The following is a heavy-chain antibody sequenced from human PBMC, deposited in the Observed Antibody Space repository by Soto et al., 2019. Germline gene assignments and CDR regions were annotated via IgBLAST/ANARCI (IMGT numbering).Heavy chain of an antibody. CDR2: IYPGDSDT. V-gene: IGHV5-51*01. D-gene: IGHD5-18*01. Sequence: AGESLKISCKGSVYSFTSYWIGWVRQMPGKGLEWMGIIYPGDSDTRYSPSFQGQVTISADKSISTAYLQWSSLKASDTAMYYCARRPSYGYRAIDYWGQGTLVTVSS. CDR1: VYSFTSYW. J-gene: IGHJ4*02. CDR3: ARRPSYGYRAIDY.